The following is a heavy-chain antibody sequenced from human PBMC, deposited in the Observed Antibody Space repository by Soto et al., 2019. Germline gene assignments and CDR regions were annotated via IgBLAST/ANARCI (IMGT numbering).Heavy chain of an antibody. CDR2: IIPIFGTA. CDR3: ARGVRYDSSGYYITDAFDI. D-gene: IGHD3-22*01. V-gene: IGHV1-69*12. Sequence: QVQLVQSGAEVKKPGSWVKVSCKASGGTFSSYAISWVRQAPGQGLEWMGGIIPIFGTANYAQKFQGRVTITADESTSTAYMELSSLRSEDTAVYYCARGVRYDSSGYYITDAFDIWGQGTMVTVSS. J-gene: IGHJ3*02. CDR1: GGTFSSYA.